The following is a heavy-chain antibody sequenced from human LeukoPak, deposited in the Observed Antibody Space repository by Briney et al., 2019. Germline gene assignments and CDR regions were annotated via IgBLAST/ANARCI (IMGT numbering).Heavy chain of an antibody. CDR1: GFMFSDHQ. CDR3: ATHEIIAAAATHGRYYYGMDV. Sequence: GGSLRLSCAASGFMFSDHQMSWLRQAPGQGPEWLSYISGSGDSANYADSVKGRFTVSRDNAKNSLFLQMNSLRAEDTAVYYCATHEIIAAAATHGRYYYGMDVWGQGTTVTVSS. D-gene: IGHD6-13*01. J-gene: IGHJ6*02. CDR2: ISGSGDSA. V-gene: IGHV3-11*04.